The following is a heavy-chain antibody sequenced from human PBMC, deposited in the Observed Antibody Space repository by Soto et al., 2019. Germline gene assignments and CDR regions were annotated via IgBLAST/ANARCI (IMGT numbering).Heavy chain of an antibody. CDR3: ARGTTTSAFSAMDV. D-gene: IGHD1-1*01. J-gene: IGHJ6*02. V-gene: IGHV3-30-3*01. CDR2: ISYDGDNK. Sequence: QVQLVESGGGVVQPGRSLRLSCAASGFTFSYHALNWVRQAPGKGLEWVAVISYDGDNKYIAESVKGRFTISRDNSKKTVSLQMNSLRAEDPAMYFCARGTTTSAFSAMDVWGQGTRVTVSS. CDR1: GFTFSYHA.